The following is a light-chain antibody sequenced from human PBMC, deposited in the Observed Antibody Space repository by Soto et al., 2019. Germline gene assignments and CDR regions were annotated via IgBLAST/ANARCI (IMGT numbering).Light chain of an antibody. J-gene: IGLJ3*02. V-gene: IGLV1-44*01. Sequence: QPVLTQPPSASGTPGQRVTISCSGSSSNIGSNTVNWYQQLPGTAPKLLIYSNNLRPSGVPDRFSGSKSGTSASLAISGLHSEDEADYYCAAWDDSLNAWVFGGGTKLTVL. CDR1: SSNIGSNT. CDR3: AAWDDSLNAWV. CDR2: SNN.